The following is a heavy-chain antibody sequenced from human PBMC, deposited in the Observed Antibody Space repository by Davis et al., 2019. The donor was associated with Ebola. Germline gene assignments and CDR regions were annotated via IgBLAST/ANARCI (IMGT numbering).Heavy chain of an antibody. J-gene: IGHJ4*02. CDR3: AKRSDYKSFDY. V-gene: IGHV1-69*02. D-gene: IGHD4-11*01. CDR2: FIPLLGIA. CDR1: RYTFSSYT. Sequence: SVKVSCKASRYTFSSYTISCVRQAPGQGLEWMGRFIPLLGIANYAQKFQGRVTITADKSTSTAYMELSSLRSEDTAVYYCAKRSDYKSFDYWGQGTLVTVSS.